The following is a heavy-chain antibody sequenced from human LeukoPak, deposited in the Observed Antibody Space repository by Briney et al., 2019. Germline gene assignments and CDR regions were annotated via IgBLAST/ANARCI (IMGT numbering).Heavy chain of an antibody. CDR1: GGSISSGNYY. J-gene: IGHJ6*02. Sequence: SETLSLTCTVSGGSISSGNYYGSCIRQPAGKGLEWIGRIYTSGSTNYNPSLKSRVTISADTSKNQFSLKLRSVTAADTAVYYCARGRLARWYGDYPTYYYYGMDVWGQETTVTVSS. D-gene: IGHD4-17*01. CDR2: IYTSGST. V-gene: IGHV4-61*02. CDR3: ARGRLARWYGDYPTYYYYGMDV.